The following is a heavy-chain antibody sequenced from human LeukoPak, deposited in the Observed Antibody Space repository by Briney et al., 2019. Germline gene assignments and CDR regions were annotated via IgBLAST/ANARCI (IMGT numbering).Heavy chain of an antibody. V-gene: IGHV4-30-2*01. CDR3: ARGGYINWFDP. D-gene: IGHD5-24*01. J-gene: IGHJ5*02. CDR2: IYHSGST. CDR1: GGSISSGGYS. Sequence: SETLSLTCAVSGGSISSGGYSWSWIRQPPGKGLEWIGYIYHSGSTYYNPSLKSRVTISVDRSKNQFSLKLSSVTAADTAVYYCARGGYINWFDPWGQGTLVTVSP.